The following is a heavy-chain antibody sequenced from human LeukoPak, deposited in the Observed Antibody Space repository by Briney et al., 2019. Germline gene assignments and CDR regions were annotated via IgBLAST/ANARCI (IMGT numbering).Heavy chain of an antibody. CDR1: GFTFSTYA. CDR3: AKEGLAAREGY. Sequence: PGGSLRLSCAASGFTFSTYAMHWVRQAPGKGLEYVSAISTNGDSTYYADSVKGRFTISRDNSKNTLYLQMNSLRAEDTAVYYCAKEGLAAREGYWGQGTLVTVSS. D-gene: IGHD6-6*01. J-gene: IGHJ4*02. V-gene: IGHV3-64*04. CDR2: ISTNGDST.